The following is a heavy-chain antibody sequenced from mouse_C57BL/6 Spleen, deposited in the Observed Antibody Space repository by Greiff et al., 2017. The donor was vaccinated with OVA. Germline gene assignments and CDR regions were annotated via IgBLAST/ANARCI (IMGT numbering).Heavy chain of an antibody. CDR1: GFSLSTFGMG. CDR2: IWCDDAK. CDR3: ARIALQLGGFAY. V-gene: IGHV8-8*01. Sequence: QVQLKESGPGILQPSQTLSLSCSSSGFSLSTFGMGVGWIRQPPGQGLDWLVHIWCDDAKSYNPALKSRITISKDTSKNQVFLKIANVDTADTATYYCARIALQLGGFAYWGKGTLVTVSA. J-gene: IGHJ3*01. D-gene: IGHD3-1*01.